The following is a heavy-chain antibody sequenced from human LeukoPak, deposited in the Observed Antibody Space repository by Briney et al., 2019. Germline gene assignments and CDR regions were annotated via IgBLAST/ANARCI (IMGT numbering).Heavy chain of an antibody. CDR1: GGTFSSYA. CDR2: IIPIFGTA. V-gene: IGHV1-69*05. CDR3: ARGPTYYDVLTGYSNYGMDV. D-gene: IGHD3-9*01. J-gene: IGHJ6*02. Sequence: SVKVSCKASGGTFSSYAISWVRQAPGQGLEWMGGIIPIFGTANYAQKFQGRVTMTTDTSTRTAYMELRSLRSDDTAVYYCARGPTYYDVLTGYSNYGMDVWGQGTTVTVSS.